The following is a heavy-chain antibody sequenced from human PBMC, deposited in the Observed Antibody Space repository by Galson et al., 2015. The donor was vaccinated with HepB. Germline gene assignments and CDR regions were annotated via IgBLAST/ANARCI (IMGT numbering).Heavy chain of an antibody. Sequence: SLRLSCAASGFTFSSYGMHWVRQAPGKGLEWVAVISYDGSNKYYADSVKGRFTISRDNSKNTLYLQMNSLRAEDTAVYYCAKDLGVGPFHYYDSSGYLPVGLDYWGQGTLVTVSS. CDR3: AKDLGVGPFHYYDSSGYLPVGLDY. CDR2: ISYDGSNK. J-gene: IGHJ4*02. D-gene: IGHD3-22*01. CDR1: GFTFSSYG. V-gene: IGHV3-30*18.